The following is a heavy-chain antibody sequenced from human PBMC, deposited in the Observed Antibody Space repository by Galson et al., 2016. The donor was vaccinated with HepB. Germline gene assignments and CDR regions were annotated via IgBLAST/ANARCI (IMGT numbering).Heavy chain of an antibody. CDR1: GASISRTNW. V-gene: IGHV4/OR15-8*01. D-gene: IGHD5-24*01. CDR3: AKSRDGYNFAFDH. Sequence: SETLSLTCGVSGASISRTNWWSWVRQSPGKGLEWIGEMYYSGSPNYNPSLKSRVTISLDKSKKQFSLRMSSVIAADTGVYYCAKSRDGYNFAFDHWGQGTLVTVSS. CDR2: MYYSGSP. J-gene: IGHJ4*02.